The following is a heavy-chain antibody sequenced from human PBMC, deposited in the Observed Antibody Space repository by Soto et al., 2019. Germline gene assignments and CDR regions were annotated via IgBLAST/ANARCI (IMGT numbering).Heavy chain of an antibody. J-gene: IGHJ4*02. CDR1: GGTFSSYA. D-gene: IGHD3-10*01. CDR2: IIPIFGTA. CDR3: ATSFGSGSRAFDY. V-gene: IGHV1-69*13. Sequence: SVKVSCKASGGTFSSYAISWVRQAPGQGLEWMGGIIPIFGTANYAQKFQGRVTITADESTSTAYMELSSLRSDDTAVYYCATSFGSGSRAFDYWGQGTQVTVSS.